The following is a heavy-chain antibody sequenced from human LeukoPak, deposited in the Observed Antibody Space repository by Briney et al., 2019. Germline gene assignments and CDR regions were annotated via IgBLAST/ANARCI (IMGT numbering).Heavy chain of an antibody. CDR2: FSHSGST. CDR1: GYSLGSGYS. Sequence: SETLSLTCAVSGYSLGSGYSWGWIRQPPGKGLEWIGSFSHSGSTYYNPSLKSRVTISMDRSKNQFSLKLASVTAADTAVYYCARDLSNWGQGTLVTVSS. CDR3: ARDLSN. J-gene: IGHJ4*02. V-gene: IGHV4-38-2*02.